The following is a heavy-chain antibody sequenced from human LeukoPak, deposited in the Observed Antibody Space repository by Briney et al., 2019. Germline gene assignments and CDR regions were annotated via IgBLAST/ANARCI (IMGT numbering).Heavy chain of an antibody. D-gene: IGHD2-2*01. J-gene: IGHJ4*02. V-gene: IGHV3-48*03. CDR1: GFTFSTSE. Sequence: PGGSLRLSCAASGFTFSTSEMNWVRQAPGKGLEWVSYISNSGRTIFYADSVKGRFTVSRDNAKNSLYLQMNSLRAEDTAVYYCVRRYCSSTSCTLDSWGQGTLVTVSS. CDR3: VRRYCSSTSCTLDS. CDR2: ISNSGRTI.